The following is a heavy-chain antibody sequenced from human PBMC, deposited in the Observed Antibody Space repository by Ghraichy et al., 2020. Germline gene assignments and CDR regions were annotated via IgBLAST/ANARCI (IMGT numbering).Heavy chain of an antibody. Sequence: GGSLRLSCAASGFTVSSNYMSWVRQAPGKGLEWVSVFYNADTTYYADSVKGRITISRDNSKNTLYQQMNSLRAEDTAVDYCARSPQCLGSLYNWFDPWGQGTLVTVSS. CDR3: ARSPQCLGSLYNWFDP. CDR2: FYNADTT. V-gene: IGHV3-53*01. J-gene: IGHJ5*02. CDR1: GFTVSSNY. D-gene: IGHD6-19*01.